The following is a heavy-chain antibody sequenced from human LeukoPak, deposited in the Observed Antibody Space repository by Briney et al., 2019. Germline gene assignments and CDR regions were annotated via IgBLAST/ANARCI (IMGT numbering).Heavy chain of an antibody. CDR3: ARDQAAAGSYNWFDP. CDR1: GGSISSYY. CDR2: IYTSGST. J-gene: IGHJ5*02. Sequence: SETLSLTCTVSGGSISSYYWSWIRQPAGKGLEWIGRIYTSGSTTYNPSLKSRVTMSADTSKNQLSLKLSSVTAADTAVYYCARDQAAAGSYNWFDPWGQGTLVTVSS. D-gene: IGHD6-13*01. V-gene: IGHV4-4*07.